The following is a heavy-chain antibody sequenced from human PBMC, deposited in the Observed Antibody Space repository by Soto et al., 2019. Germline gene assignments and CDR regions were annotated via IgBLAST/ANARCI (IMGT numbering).Heavy chain of an antibody. CDR3: ARGEFLSYDDY. CDR2: INAGNGNT. D-gene: IGHD3-16*01. J-gene: IGHJ4*02. CDR1: GNTVPNYA. Sequence: ASVKVSCKASGNTVPNYAMHWVRQAPGQRLEWMGWINAGNGNTKYSQKFQGRVTITRDTSASTAYMGLSSLRSEDTAVYYCARGEFLSYDDYWGQGTLVTVSS. V-gene: IGHV1-3*01.